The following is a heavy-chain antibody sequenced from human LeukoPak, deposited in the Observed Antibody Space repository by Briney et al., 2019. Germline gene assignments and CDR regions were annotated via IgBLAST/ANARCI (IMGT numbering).Heavy chain of an antibody. Sequence: GGSLRLSCAASGFTFSSYAMHWVRQAPGKGLEWVAVISYDGSNKYYADSVKGRFTISRDDSKNTLYLQMNSLRAEDTAVYYCATTPYCSGGSCYSGLYNWGQGTLVTVSS. CDR1: GFTFSSYA. J-gene: IGHJ4*02. CDR3: ATTPYCSGGSCYSGLYN. V-gene: IGHV3-30-3*01. D-gene: IGHD2-15*01. CDR2: ISYDGSNK.